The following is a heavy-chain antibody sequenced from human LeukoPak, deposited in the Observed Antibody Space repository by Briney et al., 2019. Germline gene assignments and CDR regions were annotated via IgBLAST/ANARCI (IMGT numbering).Heavy chain of an antibody. J-gene: IGHJ4*02. V-gene: IGHV1-18*01. CDR2: ISAYNGNT. D-gene: IGHD6-19*01. Sequence: GASVKVSCKASGYTFTNYGISWVREAPGQGLEWMGWISAYNGNTNYAQKLQGRVTMTTDTSTSTAYMELRSLRSDDTALYYCARDLPGIAVAGKGFDYWGQGTLVTVSS. CDR3: ARDLPGIAVAGKGFDY. CDR1: GYTFTNYG.